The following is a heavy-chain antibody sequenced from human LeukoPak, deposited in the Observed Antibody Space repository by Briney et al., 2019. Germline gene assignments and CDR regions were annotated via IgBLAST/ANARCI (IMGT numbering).Heavy chain of an antibody. V-gene: IGHV3-23*01. Sequence: GGSLRLSCAASGFAFGSYAMGWVRQAPGKGLEWVSAISSSDSRTYYADSVKGRFTTSRDKSKNTLYLQMNSLRAEDTAVYYCSKQVDFDPAVAFDGWGQGTLVTVSS. D-gene: IGHD3-9*01. CDR1: GFAFGSYA. CDR2: ISSSDSRT. J-gene: IGHJ3*01. CDR3: SKQVDFDPAVAFDG.